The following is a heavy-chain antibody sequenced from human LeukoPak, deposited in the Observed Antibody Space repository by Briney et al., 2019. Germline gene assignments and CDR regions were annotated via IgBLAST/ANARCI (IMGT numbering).Heavy chain of an antibody. Sequence: GGSLRLSCAASGFTFSSYWMHWVRQAPGKGLVWVSRINSDGSSTSYAGSVKGRFTISRDNAKNTLYLQMNSLRAEDTAVYYCARGIPAAIRNDADWFDPWGQGTLVTVSS. CDR2: INSDGSST. V-gene: IGHV3-74*01. J-gene: IGHJ5*02. CDR3: ARGIPAAIRNDADWFDP. D-gene: IGHD2-2*02. CDR1: GFTFSSYW.